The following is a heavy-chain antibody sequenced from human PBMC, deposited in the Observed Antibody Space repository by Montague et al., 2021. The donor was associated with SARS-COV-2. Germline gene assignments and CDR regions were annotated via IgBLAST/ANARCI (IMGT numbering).Heavy chain of an antibody. Sequence: LSLSSPASGFPFSRYAMHWVRQAPGKGLEWVAVISYDGSNKYYADSVKGRFTISRDNSKNTLYLQMSSLRAEDTAVYYCARGTGISSGWFDYWGQGTLVTVSS. CDR2: ISYDGSNK. CDR3: ARGTGISSGWFDY. CDR1: GFPFSRYA. D-gene: IGHD6-19*01. V-gene: IGHV3-30-3*01. J-gene: IGHJ4*02.